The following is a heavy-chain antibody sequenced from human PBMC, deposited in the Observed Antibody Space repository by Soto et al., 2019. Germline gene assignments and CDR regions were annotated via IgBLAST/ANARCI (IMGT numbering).Heavy chain of an antibody. CDR3: ARAGCSGGSCYSELEDYYYYYYMDV. Sequence: QVQLVESGGGVVQPGRSLRLSCAASGFTFSSYGMHWVRQAPGKGLEWVAVIWYDGSNKYYADSVKGRFTISRDNSKNTLYLQMNSLRAEDTAVYYCARAGCSGGSCYSELEDYYYYYYMDVWGKGTTVTVSS. V-gene: IGHV3-33*01. CDR2: IWYDGSNK. CDR1: GFTFSSYG. D-gene: IGHD2-15*01. J-gene: IGHJ6*03.